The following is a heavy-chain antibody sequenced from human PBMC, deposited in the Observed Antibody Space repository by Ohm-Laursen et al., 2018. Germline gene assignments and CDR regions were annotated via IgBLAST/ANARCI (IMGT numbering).Heavy chain of an antibody. J-gene: IGHJ4*02. V-gene: IGHV3-53*01. CDR2: IYAGGST. CDR3: AKRSTVTTVERDYYFDY. Sequence: SLRLSCTASGFIVSNNYMSWVRQAPGKGLEWVSLIYAGGSTHYADSVKGRFTISRDTSKNTLYLQMNSLRAEDTAVYYCAKRSTVTTVERDYYFDYWGQGTLVTVSS. CDR1: GFIVSNNY. D-gene: IGHD4-11*01.